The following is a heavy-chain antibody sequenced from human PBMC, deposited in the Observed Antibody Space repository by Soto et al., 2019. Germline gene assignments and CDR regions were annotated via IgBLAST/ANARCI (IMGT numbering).Heavy chain of an antibody. Sequence: PSETLSLTCVVSNFSISSGYHWAWIRRPPGKGLEWLGSVHYSGNTYYNPSLKSRLTISVDKSKNQFALNRSSVTAADTAVYYCPRQDRVVAEGRWFDPWGQRTVVGVSS. CDR3: PRQDRVVAEGRWFDP. J-gene: IGHJ5*02. V-gene: IGHV4-38-2*01. CDR1: NFSISSGYH. CDR2: VHYSGNT. D-gene: IGHD2-15*01.